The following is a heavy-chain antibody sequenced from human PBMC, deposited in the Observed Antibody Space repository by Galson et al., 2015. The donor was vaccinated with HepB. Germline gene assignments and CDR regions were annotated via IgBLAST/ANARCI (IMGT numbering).Heavy chain of an antibody. CDR1: GYTFTGYY. J-gene: IGHJ4*02. CDR3: ARGADYGSGSCPVDY. Sequence: SVKVSCKASGYTFTGYYMHWVRQAPGQGLEWMGWINPNSGGTNYAQKFQGWVTMTRDTSISTAYMELSRLRSDDTAVYYCARGADYGSGSCPVDYWGQGTLVTVSS. V-gene: IGHV1-2*04. D-gene: IGHD3-10*01. CDR2: INPNSGGT.